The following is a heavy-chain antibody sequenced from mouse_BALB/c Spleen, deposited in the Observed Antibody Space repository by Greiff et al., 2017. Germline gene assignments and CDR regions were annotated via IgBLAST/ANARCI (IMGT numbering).Heavy chain of an antibody. CDR2: IRNKANGYTT. Sequence: EVMLVESGGGLVQPGGSLRLSCATSGFTFTDYYMSWVRQPPGKALEWLGFIRNKANGYTTEYSASVKGRFTISRDNSQSILYLQMNTLRAEDSATYYCARETVAYAMDYWGQGTPVTVSS. V-gene: IGHV7-3*02. CDR1: GFTFTDYY. J-gene: IGHJ4*01. CDR3: ARETVAYAMDY. D-gene: IGHD1-1*01.